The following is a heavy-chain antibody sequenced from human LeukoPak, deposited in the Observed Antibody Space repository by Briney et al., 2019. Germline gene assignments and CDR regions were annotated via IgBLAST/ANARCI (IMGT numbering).Heavy chain of an antibody. CDR2: ISGSGGST. Sequence: GGSLRLSCAASGFTFSSYAMSWVRQAPGKGLEWVSAISGSGGSTYYADSVKGRFTISRDNSKNTLYLQMNSLRAEVTAVYYCAKELYCSGGSCYSRVDWFDPWGQGTLVTVSS. J-gene: IGHJ5*02. V-gene: IGHV3-23*01. CDR3: AKELYCSGGSCYSRVDWFDP. D-gene: IGHD2-15*01. CDR1: GFTFSSYA.